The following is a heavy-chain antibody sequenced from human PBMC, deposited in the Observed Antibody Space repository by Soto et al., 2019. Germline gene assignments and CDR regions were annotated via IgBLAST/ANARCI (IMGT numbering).Heavy chain of an antibody. Sequence: PGESLKSSCKGSGYSFTSYWIGWVRQMPGKGLEWMGIIYPGDSDTRYSPSFQGQVTISADKSISTAYLQWSSLKASDTAMYYCARHGYSSSWYLYNWFDPWGQGTLVTVSS. D-gene: IGHD6-13*01. CDR3: ARHGYSSSWYLYNWFDP. J-gene: IGHJ5*02. CDR1: GYSFTSYW. V-gene: IGHV5-51*01. CDR2: IYPGDSDT.